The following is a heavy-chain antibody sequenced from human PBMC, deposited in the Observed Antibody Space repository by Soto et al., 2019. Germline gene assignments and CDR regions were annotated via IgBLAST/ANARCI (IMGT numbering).Heavy chain of an antibody. J-gene: IGHJ5*02. CDR2: MSPNSGET. Sequence: GASVKVSCKTSGYTFTDYDINWVRQATGQGLEWIGWMSPNSGETGYAQKFQGRVTMTRSASLSTAYLELSSLRSGDTAVYYCARVAVAARPRWYNWFDPWGQGTLVTVSS. V-gene: IGHV1-8*01. D-gene: IGHD2-15*01. CDR1: GYTFTDYD. CDR3: ARVAVAARPRWYNWFDP.